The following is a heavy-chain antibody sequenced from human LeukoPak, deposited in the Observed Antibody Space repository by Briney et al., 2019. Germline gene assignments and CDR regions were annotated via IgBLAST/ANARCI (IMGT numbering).Heavy chain of an antibody. D-gene: IGHD5-24*01. CDR2: ISSNEGST. CDR1: GSTFSSYG. V-gene: IGHV3-64D*06. CDR3: VKEREHNYGPFDY. J-gene: IGHJ4*02. Sequence: GGSLRLSCSASGSTFSSYGMHWVRQAPGKGLEYVSAISSNEGSTYYADSVKGRFTISRDNSKNTLYLQMSSLRAEDTAVYYCVKEREHNYGPFDYWGQGTLVTVSS.